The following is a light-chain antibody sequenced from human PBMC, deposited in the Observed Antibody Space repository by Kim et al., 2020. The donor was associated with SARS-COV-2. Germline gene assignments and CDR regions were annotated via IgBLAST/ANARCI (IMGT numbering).Light chain of an antibody. V-gene: IGKV1-39*01. J-gene: IGKJ1*01. CDR3: QQSYSTLWT. CDR2: AAS. CDR1: QSISSY. Sequence: ASVGDRVTITGRASQSISSYLNWYQQKPGKAPKLLIYAASSLQSGVPSRFSGSGSGTDFTLTISSLQPEDFATYYCQQSYSTLWTFGQGTKVEIK.